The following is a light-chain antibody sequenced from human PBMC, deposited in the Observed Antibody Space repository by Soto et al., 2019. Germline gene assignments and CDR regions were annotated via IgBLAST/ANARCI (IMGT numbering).Light chain of an antibody. Sequence: EIVLTPSPATLSLSPVQRATLFCRASQNVNNYLAWYQQKPGQAPRLLIYDASNRATGIPARFSGSGSGTDFTLTISSLQSEDFAVYYCQQYNNWPRTFGQGTKVDIK. CDR2: DAS. J-gene: IGKJ1*01. CDR3: QQYNNWPRT. CDR1: QNVNNY. V-gene: IGKV3-11*01.